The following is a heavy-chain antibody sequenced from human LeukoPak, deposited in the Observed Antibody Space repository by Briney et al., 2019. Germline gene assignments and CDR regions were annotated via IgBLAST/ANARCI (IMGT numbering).Heavy chain of an antibody. CDR2: INPGGGST. Sequence: ASVKVSCKASGYTFTSNHIHWVRQAPGQGLEWMGVINPGGGSTSNAQNFQGRVTMTTDTSTSTAYMELRSLRSDDTAVYYCARGRITIFGVADNWFDPWGQGTLVTVSS. V-gene: IGHV1-46*01. CDR1: GYTFTSNH. CDR3: ARGRITIFGVADNWFDP. D-gene: IGHD3-3*01. J-gene: IGHJ5*02.